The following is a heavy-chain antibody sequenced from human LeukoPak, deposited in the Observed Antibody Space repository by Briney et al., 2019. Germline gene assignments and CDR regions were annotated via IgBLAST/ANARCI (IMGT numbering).Heavy chain of an antibody. CDR1: GGSISSGSYY. CDR2: IYYSGST. D-gene: IGHD5-24*01. V-gene: IGHV4-39*01. Sequence: SETLSLTCTVSGGSISSGSYYWGWIRQPPGKGLEWIGSIYYSGSTYYNPSLKSRVTISVDTSKNHFSLKLSSVTAADTAVYYCARHVSREMATVYFDYWGQGTLVTVSS. J-gene: IGHJ4*02. CDR3: ARHVSREMATVYFDY.